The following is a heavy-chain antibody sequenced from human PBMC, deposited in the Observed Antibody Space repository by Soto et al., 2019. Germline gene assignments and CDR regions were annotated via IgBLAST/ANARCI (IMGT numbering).Heavy chain of an antibody. CDR2: INANSGVT. V-gene: IGHV1-2*04. Sequence: ASVKVSCEASGYSFTGHYIHWVRQAPGQGLEWMGWINANSGVTNYAQKFQDWVTMTRDTSISTAYMELSRLKSDDTAVYFCARDVRYNNRWNVGRVYYYAMDVWGQGATVTVSS. D-gene: IGHD6-13*01. CDR1: GYSFTGHY. CDR3: ARDVRYNNRWNVGRVYYYAMDV. J-gene: IGHJ6*02.